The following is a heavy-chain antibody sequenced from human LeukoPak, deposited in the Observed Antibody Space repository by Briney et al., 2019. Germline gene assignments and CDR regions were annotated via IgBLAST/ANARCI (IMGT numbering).Heavy chain of an antibody. J-gene: IGHJ4*02. CDR3: AKDIADYYDSSGYSDY. CDR2: ISWNSGSI. Sequence: GGSLRLSCAASGFTFDDYAMHWVRQAPGKGLEWVSGISWNSGSIGYADSVKGRFTISRDNAKNSLYLQMNSLRAEDTALYYCAKDIADYYDSSGYSDYWGQGTLVTVSS. CDR1: GFTFDDYA. D-gene: IGHD3-22*01. V-gene: IGHV3-9*01.